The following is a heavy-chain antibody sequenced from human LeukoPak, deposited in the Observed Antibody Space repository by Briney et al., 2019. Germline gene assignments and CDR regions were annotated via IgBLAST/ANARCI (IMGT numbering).Heavy chain of an antibody. Sequence: SETLSLTCTVSGGSISSYYWSWIRQPPGKGLEWIGEINHSGSTNYNPSLKSRVTISVDTSKNQFSLKLSSVTAADTAVYYCARPGPRNRYGGNSRRVQFYFDLWGRGTLVTVSS. D-gene: IGHD4-23*01. V-gene: IGHV4-34*01. J-gene: IGHJ2*01. CDR3: ARPGPRNRYGGNSRRVQFYFDL. CDR2: INHSGST. CDR1: GGSISSYY.